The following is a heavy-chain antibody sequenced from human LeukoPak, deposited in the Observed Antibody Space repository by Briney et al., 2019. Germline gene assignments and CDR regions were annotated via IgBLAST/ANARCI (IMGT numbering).Heavy chain of an antibody. J-gene: IGHJ4*02. Sequence: PSETLSLTCTVSGGSISRYFWTWIRQPPGKGLEWIGYIYYKGNTDYNPSLKSRVAISVDTSKKQFSLKLSSMTAADTAMYYCARLVRRQYYYDSGGYSYFDSWGQGTLVTVSS. D-gene: IGHD3-22*01. CDR1: GGSISRYF. CDR3: ARLVRRQYYYDSGGYSYFDS. CDR2: IYYKGNT. V-gene: IGHV4-59*12.